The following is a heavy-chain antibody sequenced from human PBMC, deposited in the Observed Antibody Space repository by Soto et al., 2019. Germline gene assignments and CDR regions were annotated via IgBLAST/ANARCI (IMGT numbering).Heavy chain of an antibody. CDR3: ARGLTRVVDFWNGYITFDS. Sequence: EVQLVESGGGLVQPGGSLRLSCAASGFTFSGYWMSWVRQAPGKGLEWVANIKQDGSEKYYVDSVKGRFTISRDNAKNSLYLQMNSLRAEDTAVYYCARGLTRVVDFWNGYITFDSWGQGTLVTVSS. CDR2: IKQDGSEK. J-gene: IGHJ4*02. V-gene: IGHV3-7*01. D-gene: IGHD3-3*01. CDR1: GFTFSGYW.